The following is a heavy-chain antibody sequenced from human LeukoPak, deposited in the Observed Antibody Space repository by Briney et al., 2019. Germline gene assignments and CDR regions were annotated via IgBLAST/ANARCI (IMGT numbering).Heavy chain of an antibody. Sequence: SATLSLTCAVSGGSISTYNWWSWVRQPPGKGLEWIGEIYRSGSTNYNPSLKSRVTMSADKSKNQFSLKLYSVTASDAAIYYCARHLSGTTMSHYFDFWGQGTLVTVSS. J-gene: IGHJ4*02. CDR3: ARHLSGTTMSHYFDF. D-gene: IGHD1-1*01. CDR1: GGSISTYNW. V-gene: IGHV4-4*02. CDR2: IYRSGST.